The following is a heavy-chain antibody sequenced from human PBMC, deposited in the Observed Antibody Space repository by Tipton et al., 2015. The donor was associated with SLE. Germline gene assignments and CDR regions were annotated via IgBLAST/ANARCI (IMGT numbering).Heavy chain of an antibody. CDR2: FYFSGSS. Sequence: TLSLTCSVSGVSISTYYWSWIRQSPGKGLEWIGFFYFSGSSQYNPSLKSRVAISADTSKNQFSLKLSSVTAADTAVYYCARAGGGDSNWFDPWGQGTLVTVSS. CDR3: ARAGGGDSNWFDP. D-gene: IGHD2-21*01. CDR1: GVSISTYY. V-gene: IGHV4-59*12. J-gene: IGHJ5*02.